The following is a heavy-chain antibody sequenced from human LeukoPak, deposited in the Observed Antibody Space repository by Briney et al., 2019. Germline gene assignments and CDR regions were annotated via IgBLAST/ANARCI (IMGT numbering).Heavy chain of an antibody. J-gene: IGHJ4*02. Sequence: PGGSLRLSCAVSKFIFSNYAMTWVRQAPGKGLEWVPSIDDSGVKTYHADSVQGRFTISRDNSKNTLYLQMTRLRAEDTALYYCAKGHSNSRKGRFDYWGQGIVVTVSS. D-gene: IGHD6-13*01. V-gene: IGHV3-23*01. CDR3: AKGHSNSRKGRFDY. CDR1: KFIFSNYA. CDR2: IDDSGVKT.